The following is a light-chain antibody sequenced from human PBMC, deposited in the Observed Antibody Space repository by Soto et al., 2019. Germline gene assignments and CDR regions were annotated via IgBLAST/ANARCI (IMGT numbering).Light chain of an antibody. CDR2: GAS. CDR3: LQNLRSPRS. J-gene: IGKJ1*01. Sequence: EIVLTQSPGTLSLSPGERATLSCRTSQSLSSSYLAWYQQRPGQAPRLLIYGASHRANGIPDRFSGSGSGTDYTPTSSILEPDELAVYYCLQNLRSPRSFGPGTRVVIK. V-gene: IGKV3-20*01. CDR1: QSLSSSY.